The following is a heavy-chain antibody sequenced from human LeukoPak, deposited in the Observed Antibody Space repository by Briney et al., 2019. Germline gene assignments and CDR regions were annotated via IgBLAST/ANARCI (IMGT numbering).Heavy chain of an antibody. J-gene: IGHJ4*02. D-gene: IGHD2-2*01. CDR3: ARVLPGYCSSTSCSFDY. Sequence: GGSLRLSCAASGFTFSSYSMNWVRQAPGKGLEWVSSISSSSSYIYYADSVKGRFTISRDNAKNSLYLQMNSLRAEDTAVYYCARVLPGYCSSTSCSFDYWGQGTLVTVSS. V-gene: IGHV3-21*01. CDR1: GFTFSSYS. CDR2: ISSSSSYI.